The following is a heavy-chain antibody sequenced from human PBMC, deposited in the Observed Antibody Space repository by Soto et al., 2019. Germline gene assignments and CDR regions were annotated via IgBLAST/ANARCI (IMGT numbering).Heavy chain of an antibody. CDR1: GFTFSSYG. D-gene: IGHD2-15*01. Sequence: EVQLLDSGGRLVQPGGSLRLSCAASGFTFSSYGMTWVRQAPGKGLEWVSSISESGDSTSYAESVRGRFTISRDDSRNTLYLLMNSLRAEDTAVYSCAKSRIQGWTRGLYDHWGQGTLVTVSA. CDR3: AKSRIQGWTRGLYDH. J-gene: IGHJ4*02. V-gene: IGHV3-23*01. CDR2: ISESGDST.